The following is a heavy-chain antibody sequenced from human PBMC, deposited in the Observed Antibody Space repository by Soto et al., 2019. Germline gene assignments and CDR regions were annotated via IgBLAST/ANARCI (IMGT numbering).Heavy chain of an antibody. CDR1: GYTFTSYY. CDR2: INPSGGST. D-gene: IGHD3-3*01. CDR3: ARVGRFLAPITYYYMDV. Sequence: ASVKVSCKASGYTFTSYYMHRVRQAPGQGLEWMGIINPSGGSTSYAQKFQGRVTMTRDTSTSTAYMELSSLRSEDTAVYYCARVGRFLAPITYYYMDVWGKGSTVTVSS. J-gene: IGHJ6*03. V-gene: IGHV1-46*01.